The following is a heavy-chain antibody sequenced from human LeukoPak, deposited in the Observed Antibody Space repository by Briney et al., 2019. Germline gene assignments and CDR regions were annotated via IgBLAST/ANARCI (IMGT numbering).Heavy chain of an antibody. D-gene: IGHD4-17*01. J-gene: IGHJ1*01. CDR1: GFTFSSYS. CDR3: ARDQGTDDYGDYEYFQH. Sequence: PGGSLRLSCAASGFTFSSYSMNWVRQAPGKGLEWVSYISSSSSYIYYADSVKGRFTISRDNAKNSLYLQMNSLRAEDTAVYYCARDQGTDDYGDYEYFQHWGQGTLVTVSS. CDR2: ISSSSSYI. V-gene: IGHV3-21*01.